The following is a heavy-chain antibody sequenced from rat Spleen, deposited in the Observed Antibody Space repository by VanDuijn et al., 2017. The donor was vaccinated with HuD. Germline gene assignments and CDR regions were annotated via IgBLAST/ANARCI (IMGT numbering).Heavy chain of an antibody. Sequence: EVQLVETGGGLVQPGESLKLSCVASGFTFSSYWMYWIRQAPGEGLEWISSISPDGGSTYYPDSVKGRFTISRDNAKNTLYLQMNSLRSEDTATYYCARHSLYYYSRYIHEYFDNWGQGVMVTVSS. CDR3: ARHSLYYYSRYIHEYFDN. CDR1: GFTFSSYW. CDR2: ISPDGGST. V-gene: IGHV5-58*01. D-gene: IGHD1-2*01. J-gene: IGHJ2*01.